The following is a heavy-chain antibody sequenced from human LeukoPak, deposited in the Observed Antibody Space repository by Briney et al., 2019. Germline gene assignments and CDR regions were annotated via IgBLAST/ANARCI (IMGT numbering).Heavy chain of an antibody. CDR1: GYIFTSYG. CDR3: ARDAYYYDSSGFAPAQPQYYFDY. D-gene: IGHD3-22*01. J-gene: IGHJ4*02. CDR2: ISVYNGNT. Sequence: GASVKVSCKASGYIFTSYGISWVRQAPGQGLEWMGWISVYNGNTNYAQKLQGRVTMTTDTSTSTVYMELRSLRSDDTSVYYCARDAYYYDSSGFAPAQPQYYFDYWGQGTLVTVSS. V-gene: IGHV1-18*01.